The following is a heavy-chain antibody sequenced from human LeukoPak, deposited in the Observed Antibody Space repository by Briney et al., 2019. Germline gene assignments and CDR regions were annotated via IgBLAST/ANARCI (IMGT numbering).Heavy chain of an antibody. CDR3: ARGGPSYYDFWSGYSQTYDY. V-gene: IGHV1-46*01. J-gene: IGHJ4*02. CDR2: INPSDGTT. D-gene: IGHD3-3*01. Sequence: VSVKVSCKASGYTFTSYYLHWVRQAPGQGLEWMGIINPSDGTTSYAQKFQGRVTMTRDTSTTTVYMELSSLRSEGTAVYYCARGGPSYYDFWSGYSQTYDYWGQGTLVTVSS. CDR1: GYTFTSYY.